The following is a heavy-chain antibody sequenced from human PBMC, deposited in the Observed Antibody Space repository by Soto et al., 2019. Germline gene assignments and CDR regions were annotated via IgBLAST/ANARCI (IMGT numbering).Heavy chain of an antibody. D-gene: IGHD1-26*01. CDR2: ISYDGSNK. J-gene: IGHJ6*02. Sequence: QVQLVESGGGVVQPGRSLRLSCAASGFTFSSYGMHWVRQAPGKGLEWVAVISYDGSNKYYADSVKGRFTISGDNSKNTLYLQMNSLRAEDTAVYYCAKDVGATRDYYYYGMDVWGQGTTVTVSS. V-gene: IGHV3-30*18. CDR3: AKDVGATRDYYYYGMDV. CDR1: GFTFSSYG.